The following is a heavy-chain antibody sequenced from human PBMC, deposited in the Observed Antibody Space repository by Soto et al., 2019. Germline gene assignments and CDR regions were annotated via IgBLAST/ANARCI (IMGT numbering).Heavy chain of an antibody. D-gene: IGHD3-10*01. CDR2: IYYSGST. V-gene: IGHV4-31*03. J-gene: IGHJ4*02. CDR1: GGSISSGGYY. CDR3: ARMSHYYGSGSYPLFDY. Sequence: QVQLQESGPGLVKPSQTLSLTCTVSGGSISSGGYYWSWIRQHPGKGLEWIGYIYYSGSTYYNPSLKSRVTISVDTSKNQFSLKLSSVTAADTAAYYCARMSHYYGSGSYPLFDYWGQGTLVTVSS.